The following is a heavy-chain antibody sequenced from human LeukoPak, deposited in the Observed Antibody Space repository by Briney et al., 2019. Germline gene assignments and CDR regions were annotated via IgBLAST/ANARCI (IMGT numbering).Heavy chain of an antibody. CDR3: LRDAGWCKADY. V-gene: IGHV3-7*03. D-gene: IGHD2-8*02. CDR2: IKGNGSKK. J-gene: IGHJ4*02. CDR1: GFNFGDSW. Sequence: GGSLRLSCLASGFNFGDSWMSWVRQAPGKGLEWVANIKGNGSKKKYVDSVRGRFSISRDNTKNSLYLQMHSLSVDDTAVYFCLRDAGWCKADYWGQGTLVSVSS.